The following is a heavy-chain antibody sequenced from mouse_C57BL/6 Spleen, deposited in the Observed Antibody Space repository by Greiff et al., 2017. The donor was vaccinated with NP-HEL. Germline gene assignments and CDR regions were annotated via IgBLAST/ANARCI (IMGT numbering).Heavy chain of an antibody. V-gene: IGHV1-50*01. CDR2: IDPSDSYT. CDR1: GYTFTSYW. Sequence: QVQLQQPGAELVKPGASVKLSCKASGYTFTSYWMQWVKQRPGQGLEWIGEIDPSDSYTNYNQKFKGKATLTVDTSSSTAYMQLSSLTSEDSAVYYCARRMVVATDYAMDYWGQGTSVTVSS. CDR3: ARRMVVATDYAMDY. J-gene: IGHJ4*01. D-gene: IGHD1-1*01.